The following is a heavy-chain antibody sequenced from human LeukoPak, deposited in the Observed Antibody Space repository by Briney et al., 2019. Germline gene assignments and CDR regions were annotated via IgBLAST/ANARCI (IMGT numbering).Heavy chain of an antibody. CDR1: GYTFTSYY. V-gene: IGHV1-46*01. D-gene: IGHD6-19*01. J-gene: IGHJ4*02. Sequence: ASVKVSCKASGYTFTSYYMQWVRQAPGQGLEWMGIINPSGGSTSYAQKFQGRVTMTRDTFTSTVYMELSSLRSEDPAVYYCARDGSNLIAVAGTGYWGQGTLVTVSS. CDR2: INPSGGST. CDR3: ARDGSNLIAVAGTGY.